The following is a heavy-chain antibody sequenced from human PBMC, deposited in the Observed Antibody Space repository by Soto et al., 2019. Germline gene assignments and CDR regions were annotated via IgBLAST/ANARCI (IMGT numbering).Heavy chain of an antibody. CDR3: AFSYHCNY. D-gene: IGHD2-2*01. Sequence: EVQLLDSGGGLVQPGGSLRLSCAASGFTFTSYAMSWVRQARDKGLEWVSSISRSGDNTYYADSVKGRFTISRDDSKNTLYLQMNSLRAEDTAVYYCAFSYHCNYWGQGTLVTVSS. V-gene: IGHV3-23*01. J-gene: IGHJ4*02. CDR2: ISRSGDNT. CDR1: GFTFTSYA.